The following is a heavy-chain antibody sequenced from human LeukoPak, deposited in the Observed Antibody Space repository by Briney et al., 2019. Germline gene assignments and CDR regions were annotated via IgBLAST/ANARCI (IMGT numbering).Heavy chain of an antibody. CDR1: GWSFSGYY. D-gene: IGHD1-20*01. Sequence: SETLSLTCAVYGWSFSGYYWSWIRQPPGKGLGWIGEINHSGSTNYNPSLKSRVTISVDTSKNQFSLKLSSVTAEDTAVYYCATYNWEYEADYWGQGTLVTVSS. J-gene: IGHJ4*02. V-gene: IGHV4-34*01. CDR3: ATYNWEYEADY. CDR2: INHSGST.